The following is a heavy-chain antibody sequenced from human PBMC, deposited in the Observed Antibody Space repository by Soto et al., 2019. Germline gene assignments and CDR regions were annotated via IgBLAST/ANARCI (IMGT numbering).Heavy chain of an antibody. CDR1: GGSISSYY. D-gene: IGHD2-15*01. J-gene: IGHJ4*02. V-gene: IGHV4-59*01. Sequence: PSETLSLTCTVSGGSISSYYWSWIRQPPGKGPEWIGYIYYSGSTNYNPSLKSRVTISVDTSKNQFSLKLSSVTAADTAVYYCARVGGYCSGGSCYSAYSFIDYWGQGTLVTSPQ. CDR3: ARVGGYCSGGSCYSAYSFIDY. CDR2: IYYSGST.